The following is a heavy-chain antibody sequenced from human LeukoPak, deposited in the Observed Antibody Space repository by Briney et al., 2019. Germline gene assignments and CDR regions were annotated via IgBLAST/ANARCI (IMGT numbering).Heavy chain of an antibody. CDR3: AGSGSYQTEFDY. CDR1: GFTFSSYW. Sequence: QPGGSLRLSCAASGFTFSSYWMHWVRHAPGKGLEWVAVISYDGSNKYYADSVKGRFTISRDNSKNTLYMQMNSLRAEDTAVYYCAGSGSYQTEFDYWGQGTQVTVSS. J-gene: IGHJ4*02. CDR2: ISYDGSNK. V-gene: IGHV3-30-3*01. D-gene: IGHD1-26*01.